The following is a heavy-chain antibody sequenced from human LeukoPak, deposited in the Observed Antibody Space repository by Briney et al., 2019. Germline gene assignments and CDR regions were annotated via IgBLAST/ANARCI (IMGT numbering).Heavy chain of an antibody. CDR2: IRYDGSNK. D-gene: IGHD4-17*01. CDR1: GFTFSSYE. CDR3: AKDNYDYGDYDGGDY. Sequence: PGGSLRLSCAASGFTFSSYEMNWVRQAPGKGLEWVAFIRYDGSNKYYADSVKGRFTISRDNSKNTLYLQMNSLRAEDTAVYYCAKDNYDYGDYDGGDYWGQGTLVTVSS. J-gene: IGHJ4*02. V-gene: IGHV3-30*02.